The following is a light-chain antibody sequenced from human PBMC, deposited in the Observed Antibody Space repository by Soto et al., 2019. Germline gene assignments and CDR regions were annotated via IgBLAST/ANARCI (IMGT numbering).Light chain of an antibody. Sequence: QSALSQPPSASGSPGQSVTISCTGTSSDVGGYNYVSWYQQHPGKAPKLMIYEVSKRPSGVPDRFSGSKSGNTASLPVSGLQPEDDSNYYCSSYAGSNNVLFGGGTKLTVL. CDR3: SSYAGSNNVL. CDR2: EVS. CDR1: SSDVGGYNY. J-gene: IGLJ2*01. V-gene: IGLV2-8*01.